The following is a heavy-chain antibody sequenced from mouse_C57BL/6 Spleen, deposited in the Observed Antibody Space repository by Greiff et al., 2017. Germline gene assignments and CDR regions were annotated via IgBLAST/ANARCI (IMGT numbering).Heavy chain of an antibody. CDR2: INYDGSST. J-gene: IGHJ1*03. V-gene: IGHV5-16*01. CDR1: GFTFSDYY. D-gene: IGHD1-1*01. CDR3: ARVLLRYFDV. Sequence: EVKLMESEGGLVQPGSSMKLSCTASGFTFSDYYMAWVRQVPEKGLEWVANINYDGSSTYYLDSLKSRFIISRDNAKNMLYLQMSSLKSEDTASYYCARVLLRYFDVWGTGTTVTVSS.